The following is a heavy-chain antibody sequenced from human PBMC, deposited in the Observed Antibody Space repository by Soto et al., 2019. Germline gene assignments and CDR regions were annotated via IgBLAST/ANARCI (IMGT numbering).Heavy chain of an antibody. CDR1: GYTFSSSA. CDR2: ISSSGVT. D-gene: IGHD6-25*01. J-gene: IGHJ4*02. V-gene: IGHV1-18*04. Sequence: QVRLVQSGPEVKKPEASVKVSCKASGYTFSSSAISWVRQAPGQGPEWMGWISSSGVTNYPQNFQGRVTFTVDSSTTTAYMEVRSLSSADTAIYYCARDHGGYGTFDYWGQGTLVTVSS. CDR3: ARDHGGYGTFDY.